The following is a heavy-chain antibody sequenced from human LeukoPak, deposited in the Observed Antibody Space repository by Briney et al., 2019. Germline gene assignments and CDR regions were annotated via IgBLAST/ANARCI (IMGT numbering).Heavy chain of an antibody. CDR1: GFTFSNHG. CDR3: AKDHPRVGAHGPDY. CDR2: IRYDGSNK. D-gene: IGHD1-26*01. J-gene: IGHJ4*02. V-gene: IGHV3-30*02. Sequence: TGGSLRLSCAASGFTFSNHGMHWVRQAPGKGLDWVAIIRYDGSNKYYADSVKGRFTISRDNSKNTLYLQMNSLRAEDTAVYYCAKDHPRVGAHGPDYWGQGTLVTVSS.